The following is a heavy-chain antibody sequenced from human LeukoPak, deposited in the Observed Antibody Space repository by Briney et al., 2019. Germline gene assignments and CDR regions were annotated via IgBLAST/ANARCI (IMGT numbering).Heavy chain of an antibody. J-gene: IGHJ6*02. CDR2: INGATGAT. CDR3: SRTIIIIPKTSSYYYYMDV. D-gene: IGHD2/OR15-2a*01. Sequence: ASVKVSCKASGYTFTSHALHWVRQAPGESLEWMAWINGATGATKCSQKFQARVTITRDTAASTADMELSSLGPEDTAVYYCSRTIIIIPKTSSYYYYMDVWGQGTTVTVSS. V-gene: IGHV1-3*01. CDR1: GYTFTSHA.